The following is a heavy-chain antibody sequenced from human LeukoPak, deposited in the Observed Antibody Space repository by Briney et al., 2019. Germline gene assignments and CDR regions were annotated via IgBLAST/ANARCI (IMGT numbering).Heavy chain of an antibody. Sequence: SETLSLTCAVYGGSFSGYYWTWIRQPPGKGLEWIGEINHSGSTDYNPSLKSRVTISIDTSKSHFALRLSSVTAADTAVYYCARGPTTHYNILTGYYYFDYWGQGTLVTVSS. D-gene: IGHD3-9*01. J-gene: IGHJ4*02. CDR1: GGSFSGYY. CDR3: ARGPTTHYNILTGYYYFDY. V-gene: IGHV4-34*01. CDR2: INHSGST.